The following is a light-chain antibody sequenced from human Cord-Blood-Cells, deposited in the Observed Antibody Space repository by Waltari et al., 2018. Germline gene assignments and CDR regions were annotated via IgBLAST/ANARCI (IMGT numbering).Light chain of an antibody. V-gene: IGLV1-47*01. CDR2: RNN. CDR1: SSNIGSNY. CDR3: AAWDDSLSGWV. J-gene: IGLJ3*02. Sequence: QSVLTQPPSASGTPGQRVTISCSGSSSNIGSNYVYWYQQPPGTAPKLLIYRNNQRPSGVPDRFPGSKSGTSASLAISGRRSEDEADYYCAAWDDSLSGWVFGGGTKLTVL.